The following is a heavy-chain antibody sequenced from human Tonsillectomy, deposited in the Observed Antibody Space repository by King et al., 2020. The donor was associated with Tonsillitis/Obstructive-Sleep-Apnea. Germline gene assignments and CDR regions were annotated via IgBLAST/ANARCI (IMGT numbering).Heavy chain of an antibody. Sequence: VHLVESGAEVKKPGESLRISCKGSGYSFTSYWISWVRQMPGKGLEWMGRIYPSDSYTNYSPSFQGHVTISADRSISTAYLQWSSLKASDTAMYHCASPGCRYTSCPYYYYFGMDVWGQGTTVTVSS. CDR1: GYSFTSYW. CDR2: IYPSDSYT. D-gene: IGHD2-2*01. CDR3: ASPGCRYTSCPYYYYFGMDV. J-gene: IGHJ6*02. V-gene: IGHV5-10-1*03.